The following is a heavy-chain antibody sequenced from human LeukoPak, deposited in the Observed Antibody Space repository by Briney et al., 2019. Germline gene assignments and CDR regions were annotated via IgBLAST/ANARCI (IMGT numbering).Heavy chain of an antibody. CDR3: VREVYDRRGYFGQ. Sequence: ASVKVSCKVSGYTLTELSIHWVRQPPGKGLQWMGGFHPENGETISAQKFQGRVTVTTDRSTSTTSMELRSLRFDDTAIYYCVREVYDRRGYFGQWGQGTLVTVSS. D-gene: IGHD3-22*01. CDR1: GYTLTELS. J-gene: IGHJ4*02. CDR2: FHPENGET. V-gene: IGHV1-24*01.